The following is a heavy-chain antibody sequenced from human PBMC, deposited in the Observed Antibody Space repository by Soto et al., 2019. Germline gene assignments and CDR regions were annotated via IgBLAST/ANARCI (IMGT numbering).Heavy chain of an antibody. V-gene: IGHV4-39*01. J-gene: IGHJ4*02. CDR3: ARHGEGSGWYLFY. Sequence: QLQLQESGPGLVKPSETLSLTCTVSGGSISSSSYYWGWIRQPPGKGLEWIGSIYYSGSTYYNPSLNSRVTISVDTSKNQFSLKRSSVTAADTAVYYCARHGEGSGWYLFYWGQGTLVTVSS. CDR1: GGSISSSSYY. CDR2: IYYSGST. D-gene: IGHD6-19*01.